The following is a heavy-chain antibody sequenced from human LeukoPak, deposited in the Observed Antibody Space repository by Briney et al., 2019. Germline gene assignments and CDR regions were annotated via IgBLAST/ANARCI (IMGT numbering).Heavy chain of an antibody. V-gene: IGHV3-48*03. J-gene: IGHJ4*02. D-gene: IGHD1-14*01. CDR2: ISTSGSTV. CDR1: GLTFSGYE. Sequence: GGSLRLSCAASGLTFSGYEMNWVRQAPGKGLEWVSYISTSGSTVYYADSVKGRFTISRDNAKNSLYLQMNSLRAEDTAVYYCVKDNPLDYWGQGTLVIVSS. CDR3: VKDNPLDY.